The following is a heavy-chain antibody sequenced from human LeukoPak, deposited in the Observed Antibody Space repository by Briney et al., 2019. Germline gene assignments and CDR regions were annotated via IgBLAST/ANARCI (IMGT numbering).Heavy chain of an antibody. D-gene: IGHD2-2*01. Sequence: GASVKVSCKASGYTFTGYYIHWVRRAPGQGLEWMVWINPNSGGTNYAQKFQGRVTMTRDTSINTAYMDVSRLRSDDTAVYYCAREPVVLVPAAIFNWFDPWGQGTLVTVSS. V-gene: IGHV1-2*02. CDR3: AREPVVLVPAAIFNWFDP. CDR2: INPNSGGT. J-gene: IGHJ5*02. CDR1: GYTFTGYY.